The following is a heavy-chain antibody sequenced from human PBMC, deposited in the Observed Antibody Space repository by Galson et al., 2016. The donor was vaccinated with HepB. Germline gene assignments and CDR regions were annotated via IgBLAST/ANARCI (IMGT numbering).Heavy chain of an antibody. V-gene: IGHV1-3*01. CDR2: INGGNDNT. CDR1: GYTFTAYP. J-gene: IGHJ6*02. D-gene: IGHD1-20*01. CDR3: ARGDNWNYYGMDV. Sequence: SVKVSCKASGYTFTAYPIHWVRQAPGQRLEWMGSINGGNDNTKYSQNFQGRVTITTDTSASTAYMQLSSLRSEDTAVYYCARGDNWNYYGMDVWGQGTTITVS.